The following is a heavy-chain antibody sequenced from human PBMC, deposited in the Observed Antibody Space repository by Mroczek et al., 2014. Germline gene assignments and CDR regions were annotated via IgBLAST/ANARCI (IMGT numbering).Heavy chain of an antibody. CDR1: GFSLSTSGVG. D-gene: IGHD3-22*01. CDR3: AHRVDSSGPSPLGPRSEFDY. V-gene: IGHV2-5*01. CDR2: IYWNDDK. J-gene: IGHJ4*02. Sequence: QITLKESGPTLVKPTQTLTLTCTFSGFSLSTSGVGVGWIRQPPGKALEWLALIYWNDDKRYSPSLKSRLTITKDTSKNQVVLTMTNMDPVDTATYYCAHRVDSSGPSPLGPRSEFDYWGQGTLVTVSS.